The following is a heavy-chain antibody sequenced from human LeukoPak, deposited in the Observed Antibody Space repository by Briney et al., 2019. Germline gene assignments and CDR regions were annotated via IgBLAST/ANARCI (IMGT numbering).Heavy chain of an antibody. J-gene: IGHJ3*02. CDR3: ARLSYCSSTSCYVHAFDI. CDR1: GYSFTSYW. V-gene: IGHV5-51*01. D-gene: IGHD2-2*01. Sequence: GASLKISCRGSGYSFTSYWSGWGRQMPGKRLEWMGIIYPGDSGTRYSPSFQGQVTISADKSISTAYLQWSSLKASDTAMYYCARLSYCSSTSCYVHAFDIWGQGTMVTVSS. CDR2: IYPGDSGT.